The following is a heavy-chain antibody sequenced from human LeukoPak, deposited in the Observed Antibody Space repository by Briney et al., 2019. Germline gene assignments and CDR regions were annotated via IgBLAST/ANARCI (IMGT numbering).Heavy chain of an antibody. J-gene: IGHJ4*02. V-gene: IGHV1-2*02. Sequence: ASVTVSCKASGYTFTGYYMHWVRQAPGQGLEWMGWINPNSGGTNYAQKFQGRVTMTRDTSISTAYMELSRLRSDDTAVYYCARVWHDFWSGFSGGYYFDYWGQGTLVTVSS. CDR2: INPNSGGT. D-gene: IGHD3-3*01. CDR1: GYTFTGYY. CDR3: ARVWHDFWSGFSGGYYFDY.